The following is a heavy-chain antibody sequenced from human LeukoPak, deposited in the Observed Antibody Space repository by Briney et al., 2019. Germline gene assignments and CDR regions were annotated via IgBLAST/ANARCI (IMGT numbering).Heavy chain of an antibody. Sequence: GGSLRLSCAASGFTFSSYWMHWVRQAPGKGLVWVSRINSDGSSTSYADSVKGRFTISRDNAKNTLYLQMNSLRAEDTAVYYCAKSEALNYYGSGSYYNDYFDYWGQGTLVTVSS. V-gene: IGHV3-74*01. CDR2: INSDGSST. D-gene: IGHD3-10*01. J-gene: IGHJ4*02. CDR3: AKSEALNYYGSGSYYNDYFDY. CDR1: GFTFSSYW.